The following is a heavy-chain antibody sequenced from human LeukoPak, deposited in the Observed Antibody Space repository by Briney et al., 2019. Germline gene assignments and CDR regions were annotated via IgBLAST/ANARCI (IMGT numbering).Heavy chain of an antibody. D-gene: IGHD2-21*01. Sequence: GGSLRLSCAASGFTFSNYAMSWVRQAPGKGLEWVSVISDSGGSTYYADAVKGRFTISRDNSQNTLYLQMNSLRAEDTAVYYCAKVVSREFDYWGQGALLTVS. CDR2: ISDSGGST. CDR3: AKVVSREFDY. V-gene: IGHV3-23*01. CDR1: GFTFSNYA. J-gene: IGHJ4*02.